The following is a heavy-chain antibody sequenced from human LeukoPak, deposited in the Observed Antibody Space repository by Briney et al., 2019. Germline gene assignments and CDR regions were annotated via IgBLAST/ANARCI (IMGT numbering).Heavy chain of an antibody. CDR1: GFAFSSYA. CDR2: ISGSGGDT. Sequence: GGSLRLSCAASGFAFSSYAMSWVRQAPGKGLEWVSAISGSGGDTWYADSVRGRFTISRDNSKNTLYMQVNSLRAEDTAVYYCAKDGGPNIVLMVYAPYYFDYWGQGTLVTVSS. J-gene: IGHJ4*02. D-gene: IGHD2-8*01. CDR3: AKDGGPNIVLMVYAPYYFDY. V-gene: IGHV3-23*01.